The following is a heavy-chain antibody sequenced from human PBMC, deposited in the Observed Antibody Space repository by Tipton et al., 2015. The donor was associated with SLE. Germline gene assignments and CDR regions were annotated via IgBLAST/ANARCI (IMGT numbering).Heavy chain of an antibody. Sequence: QLVQSGAEVKKPGESLKISCKGSGYNFANYWIAWVRQKPGKGLEWMGMIYPGDSDARYSPSFQGQVTISVDKSVNTAYLQWSSLKASDTAIYYCARHSARPLDYWGQGTLVAVSS. CDR2: IYPGDSDA. J-gene: IGHJ4*02. V-gene: IGHV5-51*01. CDR3: ARHSARPLDY. CDR1: GYNFANYW.